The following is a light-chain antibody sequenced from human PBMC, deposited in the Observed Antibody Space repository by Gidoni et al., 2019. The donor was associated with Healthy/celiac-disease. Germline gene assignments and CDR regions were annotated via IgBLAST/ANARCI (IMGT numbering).Light chain of an antibody. Sequence: DIVMTQSPLSLPVTPGEPASISCRSSQSLLHSNGYYYMDWYLQTPGQSPQLLIYLVSNRASGVPDRFSSSGSGTDFTLKISRVEAEDVGVYYCMQALQTPLTFGGGTKVEIK. V-gene: IGKV2-28*01. J-gene: IGKJ4*01. CDR2: LVS. CDR3: MQALQTPLT. CDR1: QSLLHSNGYYY.